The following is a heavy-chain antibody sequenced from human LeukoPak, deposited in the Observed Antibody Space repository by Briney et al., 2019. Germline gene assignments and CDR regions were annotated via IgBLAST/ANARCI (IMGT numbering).Heavy chain of an antibody. D-gene: IGHD2-8*01. CDR1: GGSISNYY. J-gene: IGHJ4*02. CDR2: IYTSGST. V-gene: IGHV4-4*07. Sequence: PSETLSLTCTVSGGSISNYYWSWIRQPAGKGLEWIGRIYTSGSTNYNPSLKSRVTMSVDTSKNHFSLKLSSVTAADTAVYYCAKTSRLMTPFDYWGQGTLVTVSS. CDR3: AKTSRLMTPFDY.